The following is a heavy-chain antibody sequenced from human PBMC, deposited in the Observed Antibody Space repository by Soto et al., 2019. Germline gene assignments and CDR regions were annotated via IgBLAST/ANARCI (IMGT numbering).Heavy chain of an antibody. Sequence: EVQLVESGGGLVKPGGSLRLSCAASGFTFSSYSMNWVRQAPGKGLEWVSSISSSSSYIYYADSVKGRFTISRDKAKNSLYLQMNSLRAEDTAVYYCAXEHDFWSGYYWGYWYXDLWGRGTLVTVSS. CDR3: AXEHDFWSGYYWGYWYXDL. J-gene: IGHJ2*01. CDR2: ISSSSSYI. CDR1: GFTFSSYS. D-gene: IGHD3-3*01. V-gene: IGHV3-21*01.